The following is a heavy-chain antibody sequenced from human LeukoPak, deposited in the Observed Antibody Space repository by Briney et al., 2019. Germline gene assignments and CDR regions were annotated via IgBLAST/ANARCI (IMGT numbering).Heavy chain of an antibody. J-gene: IGHJ4*02. CDR3: ARDSRYCSSTSCPDSAPVDY. CDR1: GYTFTGYY. Sequence: ASVKVSCKASGYTFTGYYMHWVRQAPGQGLEWMGWINPNSGGTNYAQKFQGRVTMTRDTSTSTAYMELSRLRSDDTAVYYCARDSRYCSSTSCPDSAPVDYWGQGTLVTVSS. V-gene: IGHV1-2*02. D-gene: IGHD2-2*01. CDR2: INPNSGGT.